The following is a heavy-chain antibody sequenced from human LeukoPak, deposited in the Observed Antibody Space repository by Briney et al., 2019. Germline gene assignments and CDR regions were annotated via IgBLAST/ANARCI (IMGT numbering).Heavy chain of an antibody. Sequence: PWASVKVSCKASGYTFTNNYLHWVRQAPGQGLEWMGMIYPRDGSTSYAQNFQGRVTVTRDTSTTKVHMELRGLRSEDTAVYYCARDQEGFDYWGQGTVVTVSS. CDR3: ARDQEGFDY. CDR2: IYPRDGST. J-gene: IGHJ4*02. V-gene: IGHV1-46*01. CDR1: GYTFTNNY.